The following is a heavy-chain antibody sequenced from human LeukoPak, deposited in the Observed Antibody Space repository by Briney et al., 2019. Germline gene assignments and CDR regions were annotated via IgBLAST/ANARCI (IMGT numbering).Heavy chain of an antibody. Sequence: GGSLRLSCAASGFTFSSYGMSWVRQAPGKGLEWVSAISGSGGSTYYADSVKGRFTISRDNSKNTLYLQMNSLRAEDTAVYYCARAVVIPPFPSYDVNPYYFDYWGQGTLVTVSS. J-gene: IGHJ4*02. CDR2: ISGSGGST. D-gene: IGHD3-22*01. V-gene: IGHV3-23*01. CDR1: GFTFSSYG. CDR3: ARAVVIPPFPSYDVNPYYFDY.